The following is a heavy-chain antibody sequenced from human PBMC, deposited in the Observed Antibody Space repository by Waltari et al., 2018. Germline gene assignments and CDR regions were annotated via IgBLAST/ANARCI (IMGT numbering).Heavy chain of an antibody. J-gene: IGHJ4*02. CDR3: ARDAGYYYGSGSTQFDY. V-gene: IGHV4-61*02. CDR2: IYTSGST. Sequence: QVQLQESGPGLVKPSQTLSLTCTVSGGPISSGSYYWSWIRQPAGKGLEWIGRIYTSGSTNYNPSLKSRVTISVDTSKNQFSLKLSSVTAADTAVYYCARDAGYYYGSGSTQFDYWGQGTLVTVSS. D-gene: IGHD3-10*01. CDR1: GGPISSGSYY.